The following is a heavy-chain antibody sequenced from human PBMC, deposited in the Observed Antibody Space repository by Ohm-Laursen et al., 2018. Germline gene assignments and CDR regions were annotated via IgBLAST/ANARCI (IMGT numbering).Heavy chain of an antibody. CDR2: IWYDGSNK. V-gene: IGHV3-33*01. CDR3: ARHKGFDS. Sequence: SLRLSCSAFGFTFNSYGMHWVRQAPGKGLEWVAVIWYDGSNKYYADSVKGRFTISRDNSKNTLYLQMNSLRAEDTAVYYCARHKGFDSWGQGTLVTVSS. CDR1: GFTFNSYG. J-gene: IGHJ4*02.